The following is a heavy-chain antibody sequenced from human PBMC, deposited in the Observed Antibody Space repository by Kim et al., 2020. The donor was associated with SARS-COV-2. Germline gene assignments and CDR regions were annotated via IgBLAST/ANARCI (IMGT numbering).Heavy chain of an antibody. CDR2: IRSKAYGGTT. D-gene: IGHD1-1*01. CDR3: TSDLKGDNYSHAFDI. J-gene: IGHJ3*02. V-gene: IGHV3-49*03. Sequence: GGSLRLSCTASGFTFGDYAMSWFRQAPGKGLEWVGFIRSKAYGGTTEYAASVKGRFTISRDDSKSIAYLQMNSLKTEDTAVYYCTSDLKGDNYSHAFDIWGQGTMVTVSS. CDR1: GFTFGDYA.